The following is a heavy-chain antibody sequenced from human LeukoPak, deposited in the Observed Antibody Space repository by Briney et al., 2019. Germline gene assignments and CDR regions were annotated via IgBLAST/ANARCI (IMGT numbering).Heavy chain of an antibody. V-gene: IGHV3-48*01. CDR2: ISSSSSTI. CDR3: AKKGYDYVWGSYRQFDY. J-gene: IGHJ4*02. Sequence: GGSLRLSCAASGFTFSSYSMNWVRQAPGKGLEWVSYISSSSSTIYYADSVKGRFTISRDNSKNTLYLQMNSLRAEDTAVYYCAKKGYDYVWGSYRQFDYWGQGTLVTVSS. CDR1: GFTFSSYS. D-gene: IGHD3-16*02.